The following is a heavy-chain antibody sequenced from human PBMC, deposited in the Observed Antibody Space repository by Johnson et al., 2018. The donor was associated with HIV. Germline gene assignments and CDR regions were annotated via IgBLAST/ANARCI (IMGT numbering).Heavy chain of an antibody. CDR3: AKDWGWGLYGGAFDI. CDR1: GFTFSSYA. Sequence: QVQLVESGGGLVQPGRSLRLSCAASGFTFSSYAMHWVRQAPGKGLEWVAVISYDGSNKYSADSVRGRFTISRDNSKNTVYLQMNSLRAEDTAVYYCAKDWGWGLYGGAFDIWGQGTMVTVSS. D-gene: IGHD1-26*01. J-gene: IGHJ3*02. V-gene: IGHV3-30-3*01. CDR2: ISYDGSNK.